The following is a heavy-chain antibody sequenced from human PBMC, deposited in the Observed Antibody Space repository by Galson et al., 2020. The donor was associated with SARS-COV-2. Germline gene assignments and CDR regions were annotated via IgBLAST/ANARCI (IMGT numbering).Heavy chain of an antibody. CDR1: GGSMSSYY. D-gene: IGHD2-15*01. J-gene: IGHJ4*02. CDR2: IYYRGNT. Sequence: ASETLSLTCTVSGGSMSSYYWSWIRQPPGQGLEWIGYIYYRGNTNYNPSLKSRVTISVDTPKNQFSLRLSSVIAADTAVYYCARQSTSATYFHYWGQGTLVTVSS. CDR3: ARQSTSATYFHY. V-gene: IGHV4-59*01.